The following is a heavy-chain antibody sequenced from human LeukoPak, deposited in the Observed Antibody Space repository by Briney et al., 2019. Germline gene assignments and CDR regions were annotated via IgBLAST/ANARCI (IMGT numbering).Heavy chain of an antibody. V-gene: IGHV3-7*03. D-gene: IGHD3-22*01. CDR1: GFTFSSYW. CDR3: AKASHYYDAPFDY. J-gene: IGHJ4*02. CDR2: IKQDGSEK. Sequence: GGSLRLSCAASGFTFSSYWMSWVRQAPGKGLEWVANIKQDGSEKYYVDSVKGRFTISRDNAKNSLYLQMNSLRAEDTALYYCAKASHYYDAPFDYWGQGTLVTVSS.